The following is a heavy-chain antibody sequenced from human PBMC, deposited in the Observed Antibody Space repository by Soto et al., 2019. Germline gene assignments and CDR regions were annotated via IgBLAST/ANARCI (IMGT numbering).Heavy chain of an antibody. J-gene: IGHJ4*02. V-gene: IGHV4-30-2*01. Sequence: SETLSLTCAVSGGSISSGGYSWSWIRQPPGKGLEWIGYIYHSGSTYYNPSLKSRVTISVDRSKNQFSLKLSSVTAADTAVYYCAREDSSGSKFFDYWCQGTLVTVSS. CDR1: GGSISSGGYS. CDR3: AREDSSGSKFFDY. CDR2: IYHSGST. D-gene: IGHD3-22*01.